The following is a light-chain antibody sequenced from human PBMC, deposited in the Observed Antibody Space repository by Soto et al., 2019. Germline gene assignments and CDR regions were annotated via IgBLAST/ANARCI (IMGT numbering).Light chain of an antibody. Sequence: DIQMPQSPPPLSASVGDRVPTTARARKRIGSWLAWYKQKPGKAPKLLISDASSWESGVPSRFSGSASGTEFTLTISSLQPYDFATYYCQQYNSYPWTFGQGTKVEIK. CDR1: KRIGSW. V-gene: IGKV1-5*01. CDR2: DAS. J-gene: IGKJ1*01. CDR3: QQYNSYPWT.